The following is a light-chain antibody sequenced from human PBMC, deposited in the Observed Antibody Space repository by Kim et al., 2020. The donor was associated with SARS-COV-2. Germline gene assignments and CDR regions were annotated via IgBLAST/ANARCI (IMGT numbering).Light chain of an antibody. J-gene: IGLJ3*02. Sequence: QAVVTQEPSLTVSPGGTVTLTCGSSTGAVTSGHYPYWFQQKPGQAPRTLIYDTSNKHSWNPARFSGSLLGGKAALTLSGAQPEDEAEYYCLLSYSGARARVFGGGTQLTVL. V-gene: IGLV7-46*01. CDR3: LLSYSGARARV. CDR1: TGAVTSGHY. CDR2: DTS.